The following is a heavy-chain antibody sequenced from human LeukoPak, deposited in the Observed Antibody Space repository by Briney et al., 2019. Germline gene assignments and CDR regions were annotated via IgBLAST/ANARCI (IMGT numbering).Heavy chain of an antibody. CDR1: GFTLRSNW. D-gene: IGHD5-12*01. CDR2: FYSDGSRT. Sequence: GALRLSFSGSGFTLRSNWMHWVRPAPGKGLVWGSRFYSDGSRTNYVDSVKGRFTISGDNAKKTQYLKMNSPRAEDTAAYYCARGSGYSGYDYNWFDPWGQGTLVTVSS. V-gene: IGHV3-74*01. CDR3: ARGSGYSGYDYNWFDP. J-gene: IGHJ5*02.